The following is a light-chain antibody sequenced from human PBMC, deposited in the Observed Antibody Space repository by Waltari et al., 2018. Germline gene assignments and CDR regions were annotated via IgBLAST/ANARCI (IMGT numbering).Light chain of an antibody. J-gene: IGLJ2*01. Sequence: QYALTQPRSVSGSPGQSATFSCTGTSSAVGGSNYVPWYHHPPGKAPKLMIYDVTKRPSGVPDRFSGSKSGNTASLTISGLQAEDEADYYCCSYAGSSTFVVFGGGTKLTVL. CDR1: SSAVGGSNY. V-gene: IGLV2-11*01. CDR2: DVT. CDR3: CSYAGSSTFVV.